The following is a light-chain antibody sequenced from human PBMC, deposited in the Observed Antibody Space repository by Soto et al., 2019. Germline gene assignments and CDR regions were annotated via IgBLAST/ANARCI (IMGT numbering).Light chain of an antibody. CDR2: DVS. V-gene: IGLV2-14*01. Sequence: QSALTQPASVSGSPGQSITISCTGTSSDVGGSNYVSWYQQHPGEAPKLMIYDVSYRPSGISNRFSGSKSGNTASLTISGLQAEDEADYFCSSFGGSSTLFGGGTQLTVL. CDR3: SSFGGSSTL. J-gene: IGLJ2*01. CDR1: SSDVGGSNY.